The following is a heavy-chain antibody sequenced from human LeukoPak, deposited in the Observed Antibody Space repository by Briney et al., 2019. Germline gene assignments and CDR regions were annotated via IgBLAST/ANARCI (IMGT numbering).Heavy chain of an antibody. D-gene: IGHD5-18*01. Sequence: GGSLRLSCAASGFTFSHYWMSWVRQAPGKGLEWVANIKQDGSEKYYVDSVKGPFTISRDNAKSSLYLQMNSLRAEDTALYYCATHRVYSYGTAEVFDYWGQGTLVTVSS. CDR3: ATHRVYSYGTAEVFDY. CDR2: IKQDGSEK. J-gene: IGHJ4*02. V-gene: IGHV3-7*01. CDR1: GFTFSHYW.